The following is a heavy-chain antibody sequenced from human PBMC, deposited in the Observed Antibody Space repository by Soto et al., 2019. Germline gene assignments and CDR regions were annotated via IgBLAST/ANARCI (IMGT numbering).Heavy chain of an antibody. V-gene: IGHV3-53*02. CDR3: ARCSGWYGQCYFDC. CDR2: IYSDGRT. J-gene: IGHJ4*02. Sequence: DVQLVETGGGLIQPGGSLRLSCAASGFILSSSYMSWVRQAPGKGLEWVSVIYSDGRTYYADSVKGRFTISRDNSKNTLYLQMNSLSAEDTAVYYCARCSGWYGQCYFDCWGQGTLVTVSS. CDR1: GFILSSSY. D-gene: IGHD6-13*01.